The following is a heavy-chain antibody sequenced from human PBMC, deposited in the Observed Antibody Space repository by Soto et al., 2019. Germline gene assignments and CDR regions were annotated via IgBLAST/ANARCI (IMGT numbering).Heavy chain of an antibody. CDR3: ARGTPYHRNDDWFDT. CDR1: GGSISDYY. CDR2: IHYTGNT. Sequence: SATLSITCTVSGGSISDYYWNWIRQPPGKGLEWIGFIHYTGNTNYNPSLKSRVAISVDTSKNQFSVKLTSVTAADTAVYYCARGTPYHRNDDWFDTWGQGTLVTVSS. J-gene: IGHJ5*02. V-gene: IGHV4-59*01.